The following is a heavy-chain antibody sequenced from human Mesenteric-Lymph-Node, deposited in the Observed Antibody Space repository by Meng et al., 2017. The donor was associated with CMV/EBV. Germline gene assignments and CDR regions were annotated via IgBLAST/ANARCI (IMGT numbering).Heavy chain of an antibody. Sequence: QVKLHQWGAGLLKPSETLSVTCAVYCGSFSGYYWNWIRQSPEKGLEWIGEINHSGSTTYNPSFTSRIIISVDTSTNQISLNMSSVTAADTAVYYCARGCSYDILTGYFDYWGQGALVTVSS. CDR1: CGSFSGYY. CDR2: INHSGST. CDR3: ARGCSYDILTGYFDY. J-gene: IGHJ4*02. D-gene: IGHD3-9*01. V-gene: IGHV4-34*01.